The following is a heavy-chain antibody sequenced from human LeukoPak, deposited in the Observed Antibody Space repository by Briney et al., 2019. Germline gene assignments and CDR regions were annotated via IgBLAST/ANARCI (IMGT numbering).Heavy chain of an antibody. CDR3: ARDRVGSGWPRPYYFEF. D-gene: IGHD6-19*01. J-gene: IGHJ4*02. CDR1: GYTFTGYY. V-gene: IGHV1-2*02. Sequence: ASVKVSCKPSGYTFTGYYLHWVRQAPGQGPEWMGWINPNTGATMYVQKFQGRVTMTRDTSVSTGYMELRSLTSDDSAVYYCARDRVGSGWPRPYYFEFWGQGTLVTVSS. CDR2: INPNTGAT.